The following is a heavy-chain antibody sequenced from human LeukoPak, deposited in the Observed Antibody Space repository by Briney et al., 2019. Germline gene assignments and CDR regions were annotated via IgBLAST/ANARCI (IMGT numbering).Heavy chain of an antibody. CDR3: AREGIVVVVAATHNWFDP. D-gene: IGHD2-15*01. V-gene: IGHV3-64D*06. CDR1: GFTFSTYV. J-gene: IGHJ5*02. Sequence: GGSLRLSCSVSGFTFSTYVMHWVRQAPGKGLEYVSAISSNGDNTYYADSVKGRFTISRDNSKNTLYLQMSSLRADDTAVYYCAREGIVVVVAATHNWFDPWGQGTLVTVSS. CDR2: ISSNGDNT.